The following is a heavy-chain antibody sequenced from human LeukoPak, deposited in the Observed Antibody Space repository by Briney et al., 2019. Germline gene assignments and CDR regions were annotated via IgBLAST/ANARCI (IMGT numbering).Heavy chain of an antibody. CDR2: ISYDGSNK. Sequence: GRSLRLSCAASGFTFSSYAMHWVRQAPGKGLEWVAVISYDGSNKYYADSVKGRFTISRDNSKNTLYLQMNSLRAEDTAVYYCAKGPGYSYGYGDYWGQGTLVTVSS. CDR1: GFTFSSYA. J-gene: IGHJ4*02. CDR3: AKGPGYSYGYGDY. D-gene: IGHD5-18*01. V-gene: IGHV3-30-3*01.